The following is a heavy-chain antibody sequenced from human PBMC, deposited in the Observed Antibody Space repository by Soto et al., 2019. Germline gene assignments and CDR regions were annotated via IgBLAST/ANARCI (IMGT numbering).Heavy chain of an antibody. D-gene: IGHD5-12*01. Sequence: QVQLVQSGAEVKKPGSSVKVSCKASGGTFSSYTISWVRQAPGQGLEWMGRIIPILGIANYAQKFQGRVTITADKSTSTAYMELSSLRSEDTAVYYCARDSGYSGYDPSDRSLAYWGQGTLVTVSS. V-gene: IGHV1-69*08. J-gene: IGHJ4*02. CDR3: ARDSGYSGYDPSDRSLAY. CDR1: GGTFSSYT. CDR2: IIPILGIA.